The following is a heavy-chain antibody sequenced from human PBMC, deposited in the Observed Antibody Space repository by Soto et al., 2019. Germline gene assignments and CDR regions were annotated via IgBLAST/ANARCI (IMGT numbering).Heavy chain of an antibody. CDR2: MQPSNGRT. V-gene: IGHV1-8*01. J-gene: IGHJ4*02. CDR3: ARGVSAGVDY. D-gene: IGHD1-26*01. CDR1: GYSFTSLD. Sequence: QVQLVQSGAEVREPGASVKVSCKASGYSFTSLDINWVRQTAGQGLEWMGWMQPSNGRTGYAQKFQGRVTMTSDTSINTAYMELTTLTSDDTAFYYCARGVSAGVDYWGQGTLVTVSS.